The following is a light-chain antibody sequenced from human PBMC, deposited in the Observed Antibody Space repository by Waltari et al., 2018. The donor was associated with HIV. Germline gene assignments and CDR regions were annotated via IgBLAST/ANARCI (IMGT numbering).Light chain of an antibody. CDR1: RPNIGGRKY. J-gene: IGLJ2*01. Sequence: QSVLTQSPSASGTPGQRVIISCSGSRPNIGGRKYVNWYQLLPGPAPKLLIFKNNQRPSCVPGRFSGSKSGPSSSLAISVRRSEDEADYYCAAWDDSLNGVVFGGGTKLTVL. V-gene: IGLV1-47*01. CDR2: KNN. CDR3: AAWDDSLNGVV.